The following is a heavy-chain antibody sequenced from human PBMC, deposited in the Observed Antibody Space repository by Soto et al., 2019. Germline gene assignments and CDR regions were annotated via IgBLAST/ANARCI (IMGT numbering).Heavy chain of an antibody. CDR1: GGSISSSSYY. V-gene: IGHV4-39*01. J-gene: IGHJ6*04. CDR2: IYYSGST. CDR3: ARLWLEWLYLDV. D-gene: IGHD3-3*01. Sequence: SETLSLTCTVSGGSISSSSYYWGWIRQPPGKGLEWIGSIYYSGSTYYNPSLKSRVTISVDTSKNQFSLKLSSVTAADTAVYYCARLWLEWLYLDVWGKGTTVTVSS.